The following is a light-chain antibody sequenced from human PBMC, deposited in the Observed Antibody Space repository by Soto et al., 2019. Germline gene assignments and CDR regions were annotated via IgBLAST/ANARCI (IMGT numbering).Light chain of an antibody. J-gene: IGLJ2*01. Sequence: SYELTQPLSVSVALGQTARITCGGHNIGSKSVHWYQQRPGQAPVLIIYRDTNRPSGIPERFSRSNSGNTATLTLSRAQVGDEADYFCHAWDSNTVVFGGGTKLTVL. CDR2: RDT. CDR1: NIGSKS. CDR3: HAWDSNTVV. V-gene: IGLV3-9*01.